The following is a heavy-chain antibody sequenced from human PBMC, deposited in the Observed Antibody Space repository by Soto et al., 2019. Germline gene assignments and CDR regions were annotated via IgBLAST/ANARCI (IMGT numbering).Heavy chain of an antibody. V-gene: IGHV1-18*04. Sequence: DSVKVCFKASGYPFTSYGISLVRQAPGQGLEWMGWISAYNGNTNYAQKLQGRVTMTTDTSTSTAYMELRSLRSDDTAVHYCARHALVGLSFDPWGQGTTFTVSS. J-gene: IGHJ5*02. CDR2: ISAYNGNT. D-gene: IGHD6-6*01. CDR1: GYPFTSYG. CDR3: ARHALVGLSFDP.